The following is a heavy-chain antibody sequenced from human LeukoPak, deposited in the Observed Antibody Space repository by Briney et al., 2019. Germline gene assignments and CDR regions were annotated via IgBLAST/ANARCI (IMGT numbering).Heavy chain of an antibody. CDR1: GGSISSYY. D-gene: IGHD2-2*02. Sequence: SETLSLTCTVSGGSISSYYWSWIRQPAGKGLEWIGRIYTSGSTNYNPSLKSRVTMSVDTSKNQFSLKLSSVTAADTAVYHCARERSGYCSSTSCYKGGYYYYMDVWGKGTTVTVSS. J-gene: IGHJ6*03. CDR3: ARERSGYCSSTSCYKGGYYYYMDV. V-gene: IGHV4-4*07. CDR2: IYTSGST.